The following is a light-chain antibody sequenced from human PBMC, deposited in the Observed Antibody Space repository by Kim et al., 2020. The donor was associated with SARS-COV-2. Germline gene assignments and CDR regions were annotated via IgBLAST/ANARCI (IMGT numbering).Light chain of an antibody. J-gene: IGLJ1*01. CDR3: SSYATSRSYV. CDR2: DVN. V-gene: IGLV2-14*03. CDR1: YNY. Sequence: YNYVSWYQQYLGKAPKLMIYDVNKRPSGVSNRFSGSKSGNTASLTISGLQAEDEADYYCSSYATSRSYVFGTGTKVTVL.